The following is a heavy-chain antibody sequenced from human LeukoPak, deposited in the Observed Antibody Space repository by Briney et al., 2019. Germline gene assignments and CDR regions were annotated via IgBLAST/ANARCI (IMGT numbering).Heavy chain of an antibody. V-gene: IGHV3-53*05. D-gene: IGHD1-26*01. CDR2: IYSGGST. J-gene: IGHJ6*03. CDR1: GFTVSSNY. CDR3: AKNPGVGATIYYYYYYMDV. Sequence: GGSLRLSCAASGFTVSSNYMSWVRQAPGKGLEWVSVIYSGGSTYYADSVKGRFTISRDNSKNTLYLQMNSLRAEDTAVYYCAKNPGVGATIYYYYYYMDVWGKGTTVTISS.